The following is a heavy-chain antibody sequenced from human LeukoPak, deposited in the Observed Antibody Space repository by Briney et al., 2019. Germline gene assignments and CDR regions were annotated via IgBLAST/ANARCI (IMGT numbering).Heavy chain of an antibody. V-gene: IGHV1-2*02. CDR2: INPNSGGT. Sequence: ASVKVSCKASGYTFTSYYMHWVRQAPGQGLEWMGWINPNSGGTNYAQKFQGRVTMTRDTSISTAYMELSRLRSEDTAVYYCARGGDCGGDCEDAFDIWGQGTMVTVSS. J-gene: IGHJ3*02. CDR1: GYTFTSYY. CDR3: ARGGDCGGDCEDAFDI. D-gene: IGHD2-21*02.